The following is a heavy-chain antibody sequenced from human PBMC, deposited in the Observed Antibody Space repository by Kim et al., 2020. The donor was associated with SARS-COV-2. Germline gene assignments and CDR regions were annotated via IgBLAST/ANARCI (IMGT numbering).Heavy chain of an antibody. CDR1: GGSISSGDYY. J-gene: IGHJ2*01. CDR3: ARDLESHWYFDL. Sequence: SETLSLTCTVSGGSISSGDYYWSWIRQPPGKGLEWIGYIYYSGSTYYNPSLKSRVTISVDTSKNQFSLKLSSVTAADTAVYYCARDLESHWYFDLWGRGTLVTVSS. CDR2: IYYSGST. V-gene: IGHV4-30-4*01.